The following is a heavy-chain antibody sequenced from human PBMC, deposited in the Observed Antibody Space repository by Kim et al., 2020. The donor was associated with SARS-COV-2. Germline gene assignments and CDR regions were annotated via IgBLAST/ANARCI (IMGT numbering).Heavy chain of an antibody. CDR2: ISAYNGNT. J-gene: IGHJ4*02. D-gene: IGHD1-26*01. V-gene: IGHV1-18*04. CDR1: GYTFTSYG. Sequence: ASVKVSCKASGYTFTSYGISWVRQAPGQGLEWMGWISAYNGNTNYAQKLQGRVTMTTDTSTSTAYMELRSLRSDDTAVYYCARGTHLVGATYYFDYWGQGTLVTVSS. CDR3: ARGTHLVGATYYFDY.